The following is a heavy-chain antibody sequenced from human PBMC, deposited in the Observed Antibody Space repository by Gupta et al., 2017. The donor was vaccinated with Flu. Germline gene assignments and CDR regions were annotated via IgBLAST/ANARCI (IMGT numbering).Heavy chain of an antibody. Sequence: QVQLQQSGPGLVKPSQTLSLTCVISGDSVSSNSAAWNWIRQSPSRGLEWLGRTYYRSQWYTEYAESVKSRITINSDTSNNQFSLQLNSVTPEDSAIYYCARDLASSSCSFDPWGQGTLVTVSS. CDR3: ARDLASSSCSFDP. D-gene: IGHD6-13*01. CDR2: TYYRSQWYT. V-gene: IGHV6-1*01. CDR1: GDSVSSNSAA. J-gene: IGHJ5*02.